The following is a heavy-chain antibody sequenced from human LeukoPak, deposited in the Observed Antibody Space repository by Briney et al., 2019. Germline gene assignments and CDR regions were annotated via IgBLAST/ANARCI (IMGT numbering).Heavy chain of an antibody. D-gene: IGHD3-10*01. J-gene: IGHJ4*02. V-gene: IGHV3-30*03. Sequence: GGSLRLSCAASGFTFSSYGMHRVRQAPGKGLEWVAVISYDGSNKYYADSVKGRFTISRDNSKNTLYLQMSSLRAEDTAVYYCATPLSIGGYWGQGTLVTVSS. CDR2: ISYDGSNK. CDR1: GFTFSSYG. CDR3: ATPLSIGGY.